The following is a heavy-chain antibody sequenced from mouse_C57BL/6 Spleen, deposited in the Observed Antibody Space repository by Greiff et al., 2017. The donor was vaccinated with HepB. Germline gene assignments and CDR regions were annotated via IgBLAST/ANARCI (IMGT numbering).Heavy chain of an antibody. Sequence: EVQRVESGGGLVQPKGSLKLSCAASGFSFNTYAMNWVRQAPGKGLEWVARIRSKSNNYATYYADSVKDRFTISRDDSESMLDLQMNNLKTEDTAMYYGVRHEPHYYGSSWYFDVWGTGTTVTVSS. V-gene: IGHV10-1*01. CDR3: VRHEPHYYGSSWYFDV. D-gene: IGHD1-1*01. J-gene: IGHJ1*03. CDR2: IRSKSNNYAT. CDR1: GFSFNTYA.